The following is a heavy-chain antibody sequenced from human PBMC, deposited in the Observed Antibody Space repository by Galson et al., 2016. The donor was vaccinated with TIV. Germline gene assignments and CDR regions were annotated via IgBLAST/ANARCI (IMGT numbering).Heavy chain of an antibody. Sequence: SLRLSCAASGFTFNNYAMSWVRQAPGKGLEWVSGISGSGGVTYFADSVKGRFTISSDNSKNTLYLQLNSLRAEDTAVYYCAKRRTYGGDSFKNWGQGTMVTVSS. J-gene: IGHJ3*02. CDR1: GFTFNNYA. D-gene: IGHD4-23*01. CDR3: AKRRTYGGDSFKN. V-gene: IGHV3-23*01. CDR2: ISGSGGVT.